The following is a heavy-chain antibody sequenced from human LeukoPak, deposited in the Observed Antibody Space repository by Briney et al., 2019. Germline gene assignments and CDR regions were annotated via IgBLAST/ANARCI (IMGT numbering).Heavy chain of an antibody. CDR2: IIPILGIA. CDR1: GGTFSSYA. CDR3: ARGGYCSSTSCYYYYGMDV. J-gene: IGHJ6*02. V-gene: IGHV1-69*04. Sequence: SVKVSCKASGGTFSSYAISWVRQAPGQGLEWMGRIIPILGIANYAQKFQGRVTITADKSTSTAYMELSSLRSEDTAVYYCARGGYCSSTSCYYYYGMDVWGQGTTVTVSS. D-gene: IGHD2-2*01.